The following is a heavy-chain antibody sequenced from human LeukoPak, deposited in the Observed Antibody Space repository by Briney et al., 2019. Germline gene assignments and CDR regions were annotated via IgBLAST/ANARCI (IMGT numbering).Heavy chain of an antibody. CDR3: ARGRGTGGSNRDFYFYYYMDV. V-gene: IGHV1-3*01. J-gene: IGHJ6*03. CDR1: GYTFPTFA. CDR2: INGGNGNT. D-gene: IGHD6-13*01. Sequence: SVKVSCKASGYTFPTFAIHWVRQAPGQRPEWMGWINGGNGNTKYSQKFQGRVTITRDTSAGTAYMELTSLRSEDMAVYYCARGRGTGGSNRDFYFYYYMDVWGNGTTVIVSS.